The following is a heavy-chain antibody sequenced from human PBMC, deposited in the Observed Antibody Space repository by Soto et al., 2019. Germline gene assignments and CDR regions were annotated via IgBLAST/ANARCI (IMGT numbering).Heavy chain of an antibody. V-gene: IGHV1-2*04. CDR2: INPNSGGT. J-gene: IGHJ5*02. D-gene: IGHD2-15*01. Sequence: SVKVSCKASGYTFTGYYMHWVRQAPGQGLEWMGWINPNSGGTNYAQKFQGWVTMTRDTSISTAYMELSRLRSDDTAVYYCARAFLAPDCSGGSCPYNWFDPWGQGTLVTVSS. CDR3: ARAFLAPDCSGGSCPYNWFDP. CDR1: GYTFTGYY.